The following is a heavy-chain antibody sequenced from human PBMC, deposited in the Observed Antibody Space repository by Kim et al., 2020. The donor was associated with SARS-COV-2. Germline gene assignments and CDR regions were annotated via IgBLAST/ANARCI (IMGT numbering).Heavy chain of an antibody. J-gene: IGHJ4*02. CDR2: IYYSGST. CDR3: ARGQQLVDFDY. Sequence: SETLSLTCTVSGGSISSYYWSWIRQPPGKGLEWIGYIYYSGSTNYNPSLKSRVTISVDTSKNQFSLKLSSVTAADTAVYYCARGQQLVDFDYWGQGTLVTVSS. V-gene: IGHV4-59*01. D-gene: IGHD6-13*01. CDR1: GGSISSYY.